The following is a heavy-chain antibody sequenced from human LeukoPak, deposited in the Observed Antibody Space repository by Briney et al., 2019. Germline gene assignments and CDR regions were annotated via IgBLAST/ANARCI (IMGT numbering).Heavy chain of an antibody. J-gene: IGHJ4*02. Sequence: SETLSLTCAVSGGSISSSNWWSWVRQPPGKGLEWIGEIYHSGSTNYNPSLKSRVTISVDTSKNQFSLKLSSVTAADTAVYYCAREGGTVRQLAHYWGQGTLVTVSS. CDR2: IYHSGST. D-gene: IGHD6-6*01. CDR3: AREGGTVRQLAHY. CDR1: GGSISSSNW. V-gene: IGHV4-4*02.